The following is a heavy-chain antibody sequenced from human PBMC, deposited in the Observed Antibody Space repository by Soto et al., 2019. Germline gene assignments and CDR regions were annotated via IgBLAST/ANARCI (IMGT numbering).Heavy chain of an antibody. CDR2: VYHSGST. V-gene: IGHV4-4*02. J-gene: IGHJ5*02. CDR3: AREGIYSSFDP. CDR1: GVSVTRSNW. Sequence: QVQLQESGPGLVKPSGTLALTCAVSGVSVTRSNWWSWVRQSPGKGLEWIGAVYHSGSTRYNPSLNSRVTLSVDISRNQFSLRLTSVTAADTAVYYCAREGIYSSFDPWGQGILVTVSS. D-gene: IGHD5-12*01.